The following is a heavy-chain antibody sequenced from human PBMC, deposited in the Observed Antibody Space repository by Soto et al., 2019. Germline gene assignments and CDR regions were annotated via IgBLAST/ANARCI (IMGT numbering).Heavy chain of an antibody. CDR2: IYNTGRT. J-gene: IGHJ1*01. D-gene: IGHD2-21*01. CDR1: GGSIRSGGYY. CDR3: AGDEGSTPVVYFQP. Sequence: QVQLQESGPGLVRPSQTLSLTCTVSGGSIRSGGYYCTWIRQHPGKGLEWIGYIYNTGRTYYNPSLKSRVTTSVDTSETQFSRSLTSVTAADTAVYYCAGDEGSTPVVYFQPWGQGTQVSVSS. V-gene: IGHV4-31*03.